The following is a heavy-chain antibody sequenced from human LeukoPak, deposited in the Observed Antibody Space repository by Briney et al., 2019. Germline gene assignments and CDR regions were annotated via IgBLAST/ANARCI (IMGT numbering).Heavy chain of an antibody. D-gene: IGHD5-24*01. CDR2: IWYDGSNK. J-gene: IGHJ4*02. CDR1: GFTFSNYG. V-gene: IGHV3-33*01. Sequence: GGSLRLSCAASGFTFSNYGMHWVRQAPGKGLEWVAIIWYDGSNKYYGDSVKGRFTISRDNSKNTLYLQINRLRAEDTAVYYCARGRDGYNTAFDYWGQGTLVTVSS. CDR3: ARGRDGYNTAFDY.